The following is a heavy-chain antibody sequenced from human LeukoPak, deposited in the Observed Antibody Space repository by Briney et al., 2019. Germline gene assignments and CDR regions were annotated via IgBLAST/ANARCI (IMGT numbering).Heavy chain of an antibody. CDR3: ARAGGYRYEGFDY. V-gene: IGHV3-11*01. D-gene: IGHD5-18*01. J-gene: IGHJ4*02. Sequence: GGSLRLSCVASGLTFSDYYMSWIRQAPGKGLEWISYISGSDNSMYYVDSVKGRFTISRDNAKNSLYLQMNSLRAEDTAVYYCARAGGYRYEGFDYWGQGTLVTVSS. CDR1: GLTFSDYY. CDR2: ISGSDNSM.